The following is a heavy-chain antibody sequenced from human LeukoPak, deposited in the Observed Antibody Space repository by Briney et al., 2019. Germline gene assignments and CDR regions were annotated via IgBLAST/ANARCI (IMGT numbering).Heavy chain of an antibody. D-gene: IGHD2-2*01. V-gene: IGHV4-34*01. J-gene: IGHJ5*02. CDR1: GGSFSGDY. Sequence: SETLSLTCAVYGGSFSGDYWSWIRQPLGKGLGWSGEIYHSGSTNYNPSLKSRVTISVDTSKNKFSLKLSSVTAADTAVYYCARGPLGYCSSTSCSRQYNWFDPWGQGTLVTVSS. CDR3: ARGPLGYCSSTSCSRQYNWFDP. CDR2: IYHSGST.